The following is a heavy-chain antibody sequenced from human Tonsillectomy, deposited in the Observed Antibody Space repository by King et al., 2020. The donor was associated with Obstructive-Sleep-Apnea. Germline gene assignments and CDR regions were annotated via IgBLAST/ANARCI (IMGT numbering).Heavy chain of an antibody. CDR3: ARERQHGDYEDY. V-gene: IGHV4-31*03. J-gene: IGHJ4*02. D-gene: IGHD4-17*01. Sequence: QVQLQESGPGLVKPSETLSLTCTVSGGSISSGGYYWTWIRQHPGKGLEWIGSIYDTGSTDYNPSLKSRLTISIDTSKNRFALKLNSVTAADTAVYYCARERQHGDYEDYWGQGTLVTVAS. CDR2: IYDTGST. CDR1: GGSISSGGYY.